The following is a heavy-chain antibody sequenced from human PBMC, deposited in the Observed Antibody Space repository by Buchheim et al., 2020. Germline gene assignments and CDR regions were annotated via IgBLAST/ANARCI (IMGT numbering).Heavy chain of an antibody. CDR1: GFTFSSYA. Sequence: EVQLLESGGGLVQPGGSLRLACAASGFTFSSYAMNWVRQAPGKGLEWGSGISCSGSNTYYADSVKGRLTIPRDNSKNTLYLQMNNLGAEDTAIYYCAKASSAYPYYFDYWGQETL. D-gene: IGHD3-22*01. V-gene: IGHV3-23*01. CDR3: AKASSAYPYYFDY. J-gene: IGHJ4*02. CDR2: ISCSGSNT.